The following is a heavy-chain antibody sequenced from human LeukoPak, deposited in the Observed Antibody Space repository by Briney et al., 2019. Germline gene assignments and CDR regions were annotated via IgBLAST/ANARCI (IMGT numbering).Heavy chain of an antibody. D-gene: IGHD2-2*01. J-gene: IGHJ6*02. CDR1: GFTFSNAW. CDR3: TTFTRYCSSTSCFKYYYGMDV. V-gene: IGHV3-15*01. CDR2: IKSKTDGGTI. Sequence: GGSLRLSCAASGFTFSNAWMSWVRQAPGKGLEWVGRIKSKTDGGTIDYAAPVKGRFTISRDDSKNTLYLQMNSLKTEDTAVYYCTTFTRYCSSTSCFKYYYGMDVWGQGTTVTVSS.